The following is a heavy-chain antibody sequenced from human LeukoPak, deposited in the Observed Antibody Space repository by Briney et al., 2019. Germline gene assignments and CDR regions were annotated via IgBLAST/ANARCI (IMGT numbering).Heavy chain of an antibody. V-gene: IGHV4-61*01. CDR1: GGSISSSSYY. Sequence: PSETLSLTCTVSGGSISSSSYYWSWIRQPPGKGLEWIGYIYYSGSTNYNPSLKSRVTISVDTSKNQFSLKLSSVTAADTAVYYCASSYSSSSYDYWGQGTLVTVSS. CDR3: ASSYSSSSYDY. CDR2: IYYSGST. J-gene: IGHJ4*02. D-gene: IGHD6-6*01.